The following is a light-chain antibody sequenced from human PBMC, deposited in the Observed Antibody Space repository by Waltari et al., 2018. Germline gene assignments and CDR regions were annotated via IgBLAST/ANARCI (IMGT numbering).Light chain of an antibody. V-gene: IGKV3-15*01. Sequence: EVVMTQSPATLSLSPGERATLSCRASQSVSSFLAWYQQKPGQAPRLPIYGASTRATGIPARFSGSGSGTEFTLTISSLQSEDFAVYYCQQYNDWPPLTFGGGTKVEIK. CDR1: QSVSSF. CDR2: GAS. J-gene: IGKJ4*01. CDR3: QQYNDWPPLT.